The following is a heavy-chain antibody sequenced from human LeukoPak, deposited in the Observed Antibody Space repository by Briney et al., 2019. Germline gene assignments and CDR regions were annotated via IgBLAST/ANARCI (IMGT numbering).Heavy chain of an antibody. J-gene: IGHJ4*02. V-gene: IGHV3-48*03. CDR2: ISSSGSVL. CDR1: GFTFSSYE. CDR3: AQNRWELIH. Sequence: PGGSLRLSCAASGFTFSSYEMDWVRQAPGRGLEWVSYISSSGSVLYTDSVRGRFTISRDNARNSLYLQMNSLRAEDTAVYYCAQNRWELIHWGQGTLVTVSS. D-gene: IGHD1-26*01.